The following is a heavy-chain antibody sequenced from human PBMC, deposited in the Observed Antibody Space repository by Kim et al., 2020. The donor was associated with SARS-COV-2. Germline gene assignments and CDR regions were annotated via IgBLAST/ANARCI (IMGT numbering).Heavy chain of an antibody. Sequence: GGSLRLSCAASGFTFSTYSMNWVRQAPGKGLEWVSSISSSSSYIYYADSVKGRFTISRDNAENSLYLQMNSLRAEDTAVYYCARLYYYDSTGYDPGWFDPWGQGTLVTVSS. J-gene: IGHJ5*02. CDR2: ISSSSSYI. V-gene: IGHV3-21*01. CDR1: GFTFSTYS. D-gene: IGHD3-22*01. CDR3: ARLYYYDSTGYDPGWFDP.